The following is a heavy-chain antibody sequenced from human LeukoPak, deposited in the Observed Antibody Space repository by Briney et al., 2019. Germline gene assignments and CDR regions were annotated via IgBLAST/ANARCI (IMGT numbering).Heavy chain of an antibody. D-gene: IGHD2-15*01. CDR3: ARASPPKTPYFDY. J-gene: IGHJ4*02. CDR2: IYTSGST. V-gene: IGHV4-4*07. CDR1: GGSISSHY. Sequence: SEALSLTCTVSGGSISSHYWSWIRQPAGKGLEWIGRIYTSGSTNYNPSLKSRVTMSVDTSKNQFSLKLSSVTAADTAVYYCARASPPKTPYFDYWGQGTLVTVSS.